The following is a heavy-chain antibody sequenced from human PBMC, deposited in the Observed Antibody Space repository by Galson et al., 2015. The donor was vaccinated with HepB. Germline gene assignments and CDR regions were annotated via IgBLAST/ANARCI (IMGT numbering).Heavy chain of an antibody. D-gene: IGHD1-14*01. J-gene: IGHJ6*02. Sequence: SVKVSCKASGHTFTSYYMHWVRQAPGQGLEWMGIINPSGGSTSYAQKFQGRVTMTRDTSTSTVYMELSSLRSEDTAVYYCARDDFYRDSRPDGMDVWGQGTTVTVSS. CDR3: ARDDFYRDSRPDGMDV. CDR1: GHTFTSYY. V-gene: IGHV1-46*01. CDR2: INPSGGST.